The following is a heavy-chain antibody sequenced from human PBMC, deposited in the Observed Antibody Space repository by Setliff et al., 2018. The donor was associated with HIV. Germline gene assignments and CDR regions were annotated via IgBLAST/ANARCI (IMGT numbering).Heavy chain of an antibody. CDR1: GGSISTSNW. CDR2: IYYSGST. Sequence: SETLSLTCTVSGGSISTSNWWGWIRQTPGKGLEWIGYIYYSGSTNYNPSLKRRVTMSLDTSKNQFSRKLNSVTALDTAVYYCARKGSSSRSQEYYYDFWGQGTLVTVSS. V-gene: IGHV4-28*06. D-gene: IGHD6-13*01. CDR3: ARKGSSSRSQEYYYDF. J-gene: IGHJ4*02.